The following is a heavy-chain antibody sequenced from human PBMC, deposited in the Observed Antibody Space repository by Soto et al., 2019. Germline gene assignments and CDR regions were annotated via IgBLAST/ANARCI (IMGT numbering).Heavy chain of an antibody. CDR2: IKQDGSEK. Sequence: GRSLRLSCAASGFTFSSFLMTWVRQSPGKGLEWVANIKQDGSEKYYVDSVKGRFTISRDNARNSLFLEMKSLRSEDTAVYSCVRDRSGSYLEGFDYWGQGTLVTVSS. V-gene: IGHV3-7*01. D-gene: IGHD1-26*01. J-gene: IGHJ4*02. CDR1: GFTFSSFL. CDR3: VRDRSGSYLEGFDY.